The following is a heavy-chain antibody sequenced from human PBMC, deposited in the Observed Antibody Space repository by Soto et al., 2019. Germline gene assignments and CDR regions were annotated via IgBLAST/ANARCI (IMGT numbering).Heavy chain of an antibody. D-gene: IGHD1-26*01. J-gene: IGHJ6*02. Sequence: QVQLVQSGAEVKKPGSSVKVSCKASGGTFSSFTISWVRQAPGQGLEWMGGIIPIYGTANYEQKFQGRVTIPADASTRTAYMELSSLRSEDTAVYYCAKDRRADWESYYYYAMDVWGQGTTVTVSS. V-gene: IGHV1-69*01. CDR1: GGTFSSFT. CDR2: IIPIYGTA. CDR3: AKDRRADWESYYYYAMDV.